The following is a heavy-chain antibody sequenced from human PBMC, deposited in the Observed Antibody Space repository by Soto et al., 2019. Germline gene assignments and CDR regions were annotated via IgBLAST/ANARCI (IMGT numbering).Heavy chain of an antibody. J-gene: IGHJ6*02. Sequence: GESLKISCKGSGYSFTSYWISWARQMPGKGLEWMGRIDPSDSYTNYSPSFQGHVTISADKSISTAYLQWSSLKASDTAMYYCARRRCSGGSCYSDKYYYYYYGMDVWGQGTTVTVSS. D-gene: IGHD2-15*01. CDR3: ARRRCSGGSCYSDKYYYYYYGMDV. CDR2: IDPSDSYT. V-gene: IGHV5-10-1*01. CDR1: GYSFTSYW.